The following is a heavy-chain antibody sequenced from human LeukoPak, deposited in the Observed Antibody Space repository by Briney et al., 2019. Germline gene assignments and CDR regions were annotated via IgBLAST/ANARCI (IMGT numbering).Heavy chain of an antibody. CDR3: ARDRARHQLVEKRFDP. V-gene: IGHV3-30-3*01. CDR1: GFTSSSYT. J-gene: IGHJ5*02. D-gene: IGHD6-13*01. CDR2: ISYDGSNK. Sequence: GGTLRLSCAASGFTSSSYTMHWVRQAPGKGLEWVAVISYDGSNKYYAHSVKGRFTISRDNSKNTLDLRMNGLGPEDTAVYYCARDRARHQLVEKRFDPWGQGTLVTVSS.